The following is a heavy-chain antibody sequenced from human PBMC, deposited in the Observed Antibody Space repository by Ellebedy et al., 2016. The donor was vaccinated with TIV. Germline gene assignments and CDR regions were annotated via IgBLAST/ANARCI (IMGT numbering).Heavy chain of an antibody. CDR3: AKVGVAAGIIGGYFDY. J-gene: IGHJ4*02. CDR1: GFTFSRFG. D-gene: IGHD6-13*01. V-gene: IGHV3-30*18. Sequence: PGGSLRLSCAASGFTFSRFGMQWFRQAPGKGLAWVSVISHGGSVQYYADSVKGRFTISRDDSKNTLYLQMNSLIAEDTAVYYCAKVGVAAGIIGGYFDYWGQGTLVTVSS. CDR2: ISHGGSVQ.